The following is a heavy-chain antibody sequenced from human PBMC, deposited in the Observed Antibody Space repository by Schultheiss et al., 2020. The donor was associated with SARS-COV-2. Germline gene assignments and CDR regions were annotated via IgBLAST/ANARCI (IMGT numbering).Heavy chain of an antibody. Sequence: GGSLRLSCAASGFTFSSYAMHWVRQAPGKGLEWVAVISYDGSNKYYADSVKGRFTISRDNSKNTVYLQMNSLRAKDTAAYYCAREMDGAGMVHEGMDVWGQGTTVTVS. CDR1: GFTFSSYA. CDR2: ISYDGSNK. D-gene: IGHD3-10*01. J-gene: IGHJ6*02. CDR3: AREMDGAGMVHEGMDV. V-gene: IGHV3-30*04.